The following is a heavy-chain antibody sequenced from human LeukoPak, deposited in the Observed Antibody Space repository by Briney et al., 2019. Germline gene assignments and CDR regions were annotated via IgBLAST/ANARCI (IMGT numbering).Heavy chain of an antibody. J-gene: IGHJ4*02. CDR1: GYSFTSYW. CDR3: ARQYSSSWSDY. V-gene: IGHV5-51*01. Sequence: GESLKISCKASGYSFTSYWLGGVRQLPGKVLEWMGIIYPGGADTRYRPSFQGQVTISADESISTAYLQWSSLKASDTAMYYCARQYSSSWSDYWGQGTLVTVSS. D-gene: IGHD6-13*01. CDR2: IYPGGADT.